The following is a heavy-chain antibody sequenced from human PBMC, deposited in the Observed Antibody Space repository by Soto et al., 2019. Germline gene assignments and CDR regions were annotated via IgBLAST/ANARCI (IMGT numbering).Heavy chain of an antibody. CDR1: GGSISSGGYY. J-gene: IGHJ5*02. CDR2: IYYSGST. CDR3: ARDIAAAGRHNWFDP. V-gene: IGHV4-31*03. D-gene: IGHD6-13*01. Sequence: SESLSLTCTVFGGSISSGGYYWSWIRQHPGKGLEWIGYIYYSGSTYYNPSLKSRVTISVDTSKNQFSLKLSSVTAADTAVYYCARDIAAAGRHNWFDPWGQGTLVTVSS.